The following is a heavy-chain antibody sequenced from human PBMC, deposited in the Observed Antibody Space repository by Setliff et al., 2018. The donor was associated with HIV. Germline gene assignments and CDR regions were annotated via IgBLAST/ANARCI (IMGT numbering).Heavy chain of an antibody. CDR3: ARAPATTHDFDH. V-gene: IGHV4-34*01. CDR1: GGSFSGYY. J-gene: IGHJ4*02. D-gene: IGHD1-1*01. CDR2: INHSGNA. Sequence: KSSETLSLTCAVYGGSFSGYYWNWIRQPPGKGLDWIGEINHSGNANYNPSLKSRATISIDTSKNQFSLRLTSVTAADTAVYYCARAPATTHDFDHWGQGTLVTVSS.